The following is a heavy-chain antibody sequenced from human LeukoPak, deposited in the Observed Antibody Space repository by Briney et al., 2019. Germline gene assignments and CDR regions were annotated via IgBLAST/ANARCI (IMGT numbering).Heavy chain of an antibody. V-gene: IGHV1-3*01. CDR3: ARAGGSYFGVFDY. CDR1: GYTFTSYA. CDR2: INAGNGNT. J-gene: IGHJ4*02. Sequence: ASVKVSCKASGYTFTSYAMHRVRQAPGQRLEWMGWINAGNGNTKYSQKFQGRVTITRDTSASTAYMELSSLRSEDTAVYYCARAGGSYFGVFDYWGQGTLVTVSS. D-gene: IGHD1-26*01.